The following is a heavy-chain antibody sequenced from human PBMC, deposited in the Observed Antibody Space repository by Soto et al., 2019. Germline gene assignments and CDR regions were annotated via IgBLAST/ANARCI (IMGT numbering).Heavy chain of an antibody. D-gene: IGHD3-10*01. V-gene: IGHV4-34*01. CDR1: GWSFSGYY. J-gene: IGHJ6*02. CDR2: INHSGST. CDR3: AFIFRDGYYYYGMDV. Sequence: XETLSLTCAVYGWSFSGYYWSWIRQPPGKGLEWIGEINHSGSTNYNPSLKSRVTISVDTSKNQFSLKLSSVTAADTAVYYCAFIFRDGYYYYGMDVWGQGTTVTVSS.